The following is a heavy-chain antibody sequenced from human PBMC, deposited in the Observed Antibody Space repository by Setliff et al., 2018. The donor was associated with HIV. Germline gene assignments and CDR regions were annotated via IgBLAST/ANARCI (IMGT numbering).Heavy chain of an antibody. D-gene: IGHD3-10*01. J-gene: IGHJ4*02. CDR2: VYYSGNT. CDR1: NESMSNHY. CDR3: ARGRLYGVVDY. V-gene: IGHV4-59*11. Sequence: SETLSLTCTVSNESMSNHYWSWIRQSPGKGLEWLGTVYYSGNTQYSPSLKSRVTISIDTSKNQFSLKLSSVTAADTAVYYCARGRLYGVVDYWGQGTLVTAPQ.